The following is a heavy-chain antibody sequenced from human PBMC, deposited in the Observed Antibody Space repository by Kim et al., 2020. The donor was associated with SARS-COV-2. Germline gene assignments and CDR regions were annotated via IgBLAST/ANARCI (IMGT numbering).Heavy chain of an antibody. V-gene: IGHV3-23*01. CDR2: ISGSGKSA. CDR1: GFTFSNYA. Sequence: GGSLRLCCAASGFTFSNYAMSWVRQAPGKGLEWVSAISGSGKSAYYADSVRGRFFISRDNSKNTVCLQMNSLRADDTALYYCSTQRDSDDYWGQGTLVSV. D-gene: IGHD2-2*01. J-gene: IGHJ4*02. CDR3: STQRDSDDY.